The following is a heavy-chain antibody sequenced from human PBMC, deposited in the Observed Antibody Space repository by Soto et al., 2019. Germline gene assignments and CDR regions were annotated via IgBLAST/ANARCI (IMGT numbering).Heavy chain of an antibody. V-gene: IGHV4-61*01. CDR1: GESVSNENYY. D-gene: IGHD6-25*01. Sequence: SETLSLTCAVSGESVSNENYYCSWLRQPPGKGLEGIGYIYYSGTTNYNSYLKSRLNLSVGMSKNQFSLKLTSVPAADTAVYLKARSQRWSSGLTFDYWGQGALVTVSS. J-gene: IGHJ4*02. CDR3: ARSQRWSSGLTFDY. CDR2: IYYSGTT.